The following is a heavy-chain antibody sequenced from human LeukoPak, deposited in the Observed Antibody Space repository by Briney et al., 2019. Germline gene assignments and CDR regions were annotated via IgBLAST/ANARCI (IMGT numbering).Heavy chain of an antibody. V-gene: IGHV1-24*01. D-gene: IGHD5-12*01. J-gene: IGHJ3*02. CDR3: APYVDIVATTNTRSFDI. CDR1: GYTLTELS. Sequence: ASVKVSCKVSGYTLTELSMHWGRQAPGKGLEWMGGFDPEDGETIYAQKFQGRVTMTEDTSTDTVYMELSSLRSEDTAVYYCAPYVDIVATTNTRSFDIWGQGTMVTVSS. CDR2: FDPEDGET.